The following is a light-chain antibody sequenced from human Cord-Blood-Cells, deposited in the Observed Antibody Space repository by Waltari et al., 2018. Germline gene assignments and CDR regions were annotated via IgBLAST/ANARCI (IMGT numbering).Light chain of an antibody. CDR1: QGISSY. J-gene: IGKJ4*01. CDR2: AAS. CDR3: QQLNS. V-gene: IGKV1-9*01. Sequence: IQLTQSPSSLSASVGDRVTITCRASQGISSYLAWYQQKPGKAPKLLIYAASTLQSGVPARFSGSGSGTDFTRTISSLQPEDFATYYCQQLNSFGGGTKVEIK.